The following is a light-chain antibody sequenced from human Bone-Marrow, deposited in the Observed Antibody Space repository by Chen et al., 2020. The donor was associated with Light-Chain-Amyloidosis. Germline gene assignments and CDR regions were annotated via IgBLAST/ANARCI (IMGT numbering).Light chain of an antibody. CDR2: DDS. CDR1: NIGSSS. V-gene: IGLV3-21*02. J-gene: IGLJ2*01. CDR3: AAWDDSLSGVV. Sequence: SYVLTQPSSVSVAPGQTATIACGGNNIGSSSVHWYQQTPGQAPLLVVYDDSDRPSGVPDRFSGSKSGTSASLAISGLRSEDEADYYCAAWDDSLSGVVFGGGTKLTVL.